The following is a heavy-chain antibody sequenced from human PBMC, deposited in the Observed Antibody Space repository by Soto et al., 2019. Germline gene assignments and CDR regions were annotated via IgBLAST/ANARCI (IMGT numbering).Heavy chain of an antibody. CDR3: ARAGVGEVVVAATGYTHYYYYGMDV. J-gene: IGHJ6*02. Sequence: QVQLQESGPGLVKPSQTLSLTCTVSGGSISSGGYYWSWIRQHPGKGLEWIGYIYYSGSTYYNPSLKSRVTIPVDTSKNPFSLKLSSVTAADTAVYYCARAGVGEVVVAATGYTHYYYYGMDVWGQGTTVTVSS. CDR1: GGSISSGGYY. V-gene: IGHV4-31*03. CDR2: IYYSGST. D-gene: IGHD2-15*01.